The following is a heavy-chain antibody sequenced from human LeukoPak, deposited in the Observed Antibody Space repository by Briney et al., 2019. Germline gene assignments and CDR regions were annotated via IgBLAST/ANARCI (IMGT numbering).Heavy chain of an antibody. D-gene: IGHD2-21*01. CDR3: ARSVVVIANDAFDI. V-gene: IGHV3-64*01. CDR2: ISSNGGST. Sequence: PGGSLRLSCAASGFTFSSYAMHWVRQAPGKGLEYVSAISSNGGSTYYANSVKGRFTISRDNSKNTLYLQMGSLRAEDMAVYYCARSVVVIANDAFDIWGQGTMVTVSS. CDR1: GFTFSSYA. J-gene: IGHJ3*02.